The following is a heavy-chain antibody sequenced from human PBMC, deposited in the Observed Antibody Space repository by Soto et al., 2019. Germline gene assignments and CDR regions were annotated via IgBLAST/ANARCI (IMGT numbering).Heavy chain of an antibody. D-gene: IGHD2-15*01. CDR1: AFTFNNYW. V-gene: IGHV3-74*01. Sequence: PGGSVRLSCAASAFTFNNYWMHWVRQAPGKGLVWVSRINSDGSSTSYADSVKGRFTISRDNAKNTLYLLMNSLRAEDTAVYYCAVAVYCCGGSCPRGVLSYYYGMDVWGQGTTVTVSS. CDR2: INSDGSST. CDR3: AVAVYCCGGSCPRGVLSYYYGMDV. J-gene: IGHJ6*02.